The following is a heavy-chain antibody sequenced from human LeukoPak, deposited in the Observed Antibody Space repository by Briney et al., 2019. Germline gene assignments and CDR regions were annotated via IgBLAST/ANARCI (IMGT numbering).Heavy chain of an antibody. D-gene: IGHD7-27*01. CDR2: IYNGGGT. CDR3: ARETGGYFDY. CDR1: GFTFSSYA. J-gene: IGHJ4*02. Sequence: PGGSLRLSCAASGFTFSSYAMSWVRQAPGKGLEWVSVIYNGGGTYYADSVKGRFIISRDNSKNTLYLQMNSLRAEDTAVYYCARETGGYFDYWGQGTLVTVSS. V-gene: IGHV3-66*01.